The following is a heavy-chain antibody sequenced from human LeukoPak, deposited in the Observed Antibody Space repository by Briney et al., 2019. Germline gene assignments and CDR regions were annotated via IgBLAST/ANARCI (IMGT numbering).Heavy chain of an antibody. V-gene: IGHV3-23*01. CDR1: GFTFSSYG. CDR3: AKEEYSGSLLTLDY. CDR2: ISGSDGST. J-gene: IGHJ4*02. D-gene: IGHD1-26*01. Sequence: GGSLRLSCAASGFTFSSYGMSWVRQAPGKGLEWVSAISGSDGSTYYADSVKGRFTISRDNSKNTLYLQLNSLRAEDTAVYYCAKEEYSGSLLTLDYWGQGTLVTVSS.